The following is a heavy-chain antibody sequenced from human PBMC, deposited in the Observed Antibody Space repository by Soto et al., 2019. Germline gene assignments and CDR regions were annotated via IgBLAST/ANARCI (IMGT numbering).Heavy chain of an antibody. V-gene: IGHV2-5*01. J-gene: IGHJ4*02. CDR1: GFSLSSSGVA. CDR2: IYWNGIE. Sequence: QITLKESGPTLVKPTQPLTLTCTISGFSLSSSGVAVGWIRQPPGKALEWLALIYWNGIERYSPSLKSRLTITKDTSKNQVVLTMTNMDPVDAATYFCAHGDPLDFHYWGQGTLVTVSP. D-gene: IGHD3-10*01. CDR3: AHGDPLDFHY.